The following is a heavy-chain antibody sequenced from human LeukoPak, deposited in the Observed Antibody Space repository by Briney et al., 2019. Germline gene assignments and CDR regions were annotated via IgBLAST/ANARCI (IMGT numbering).Heavy chain of an antibody. D-gene: IGHD6-19*01. V-gene: IGHV3-23*01. CDR1: GFTFSTYA. Sequence: GGSLRLSCAASGFTFSTYAMSWVRQAPGKGLEWVSTISGSGGSTYYTDSVKGRFTISRDNSKNTLYLQMNSLRAEDTAVYYCVRTEMIAVVGTNPRYWGQGTLVTVSS. CDR2: ISGSGGST. CDR3: VRTEMIAVVGTNPRY. J-gene: IGHJ4*02.